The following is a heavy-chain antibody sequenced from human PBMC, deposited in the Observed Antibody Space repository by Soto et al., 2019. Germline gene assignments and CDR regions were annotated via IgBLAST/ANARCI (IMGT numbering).Heavy chain of an antibody. D-gene: IGHD1-7*01. Sequence: GSLRRSCAASGFTFTNYAMPWVRQTPGEGLEWLAVISYDGTNKYCADSVKGRFPTSRPASKNTLHLQLNSLRAEYTASYHWSRDSWKYYAGGPRGQGSLVTV. CDR3: SRDSWKYYAGGP. V-gene: IGHV3-30-3*01. CDR2: ISYDGTNK. CDR1: GFTFTNYA. J-gene: IGHJ4*02.